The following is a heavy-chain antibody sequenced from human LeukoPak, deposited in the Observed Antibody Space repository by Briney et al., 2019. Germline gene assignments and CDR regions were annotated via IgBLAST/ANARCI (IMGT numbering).Heavy chain of an antibody. Sequence: PSETLSLTCTVSGVSISSYYWSWLRQPPGKGLEWVGYIYYSGSTNYNPSLKSRVTISVDTSKNQFSLKLSSVTAADTAVYYCARGIYSSGWHTHNWFDPWGQGTLVTVSS. CDR1: GVSISSYY. J-gene: IGHJ5*02. V-gene: IGHV4-59*12. D-gene: IGHD6-19*01. CDR2: IYYSGST. CDR3: ARGIYSSGWHTHNWFDP.